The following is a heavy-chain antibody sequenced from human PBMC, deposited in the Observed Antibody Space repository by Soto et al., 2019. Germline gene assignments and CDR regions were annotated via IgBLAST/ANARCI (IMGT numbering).Heavy chain of an antibody. CDR3: ARDAYGDPYFYYGMDV. CDR1: GFAFSFYE. J-gene: IGHJ6*02. CDR2: IDTSGSSM. D-gene: IGHD4-17*01. Sequence: EVQVVESGGGLIQPGGSLRLSCAASGFAFSFYEMSWVRQAPGKGLEWISYIDTSGSSMYYADSVKGRFSISRDNAKNSLYLQMNSLRADDTAVYYCARDAYGDPYFYYGMDVWGQGTTVTVSS. V-gene: IGHV3-48*03.